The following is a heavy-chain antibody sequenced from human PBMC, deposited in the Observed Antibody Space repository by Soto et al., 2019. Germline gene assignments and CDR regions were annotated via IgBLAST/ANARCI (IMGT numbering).Heavy chain of an antibody. CDR2: VYTSGST. Sequence: QVQLQESGPGLVKPSETLSLTCTVSGGSISSYDWSWIRQPAGKGLEWIGRVYTSGSTNYNPSLKSRVTMSVDTSKNQLSLKLSSVTAADTAVYYCARVYAGSGYDDWFDPCGQGTLVTVSA. CDR1: GGSISSYD. V-gene: IGHV4-4*07. J-gene: IGHJ5*02. D-gene: IGHD5-12*01. CDR3: ARVYAGSGYDDWFDP.